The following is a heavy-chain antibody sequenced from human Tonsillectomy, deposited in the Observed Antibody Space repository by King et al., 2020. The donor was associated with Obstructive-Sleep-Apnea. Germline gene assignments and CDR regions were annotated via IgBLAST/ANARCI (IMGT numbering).Heavy chain of an antibody. D-gene: IGHD6-13*01. J-gene: IGHJ4*02. V-gene: IGHV3-21*01. Sequence: VQLVESGGGLVKPGGSLRLSCAASGFTCSSYSMNWVRQALGKWLEWVSSISSSSTYINYADSVKGRFTISRDNAKNSLFLQMNSLIAEDTAVYYCARVYIAAAGHTLDYWGQGTLVTVSS. CDR1: GFTCSSYS. CDR3: ARVYIAAAGHTLDY. CDR2: ISSSSTYI.